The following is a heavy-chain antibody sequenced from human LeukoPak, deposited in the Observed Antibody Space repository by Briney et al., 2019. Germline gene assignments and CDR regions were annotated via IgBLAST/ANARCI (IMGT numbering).Heavy chain of an antibody. Sequence: GGSLRLSCAASGFTLSSYAMSWVRQAPGKGLEWVSSISASGGSTNYADSVKGRFTISRDNSKNTLYLQMNSLRAEDTAVYYCAKDQVGPRPLYYFDYWGQGTLVTVSS. V-gene: IGHV3-23*01. CDR3: AKDQVGPRPLYYFDY. J-gene: IGHJ4*02. CDR1: GFTLSSYA. D-gene: IGHD3-16*01. CDR2: ISASGGST.